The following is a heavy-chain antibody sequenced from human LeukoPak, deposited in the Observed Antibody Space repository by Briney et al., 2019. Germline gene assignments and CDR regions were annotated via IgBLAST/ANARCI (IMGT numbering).Heavy chain of an antibody. D-gene: IGHD5-12*01. Sequence: SVKVSCKASGGTFSSYTISWVRQAPGQGLEWMGRIIPIPGIANYAQKFQGRVTITADKSTSTAYMELSSLRSEDTAVYYCARRCVSGYDNDAFDIWGQGTMVTVFS. V-gene: IGHV1-69*02. J-gene: IGHJ3*02. CDR2: IIPIPGIA. CDR1: GGTFSSYT. CDR3: ARRCVSGYDNDAFDI.